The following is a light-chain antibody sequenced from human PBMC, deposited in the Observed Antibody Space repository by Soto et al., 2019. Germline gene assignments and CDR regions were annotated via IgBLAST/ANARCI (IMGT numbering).Light chain of an antibody. V-gene: IGKV1-5*03. CDR2: KAS. J-gene: IGKJ1*01. CDR1: QSISSW. Sequence: DIQMTQSPSTLSASVGDRVTITCRASQSISSWLAWYQQKPGKAPKLLIYKASSLESGVPSRFSGSGSGTDFTLTISSLQPDDSATYYCQQYNSYSWTFGQGTKVEIK. CDR3: QQYNSYSWT.